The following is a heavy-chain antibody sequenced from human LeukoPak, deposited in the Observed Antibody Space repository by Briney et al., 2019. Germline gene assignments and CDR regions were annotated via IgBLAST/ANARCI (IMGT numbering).Heavy chain of an antibody. D-gene: IGHD3-22*01. CDR1: GYTFTSYA. Sequence: ASVKVSCKASGYTFTSYAMHWVRQAPGQRLEWMGWINAGNGNTKYSQKFQGRVTITADESTSTAYMELSSLRSEDTAVYYCAGPYYYDSSGYYLNWGQGTLVTVSS. J-gene: IGHJ4*02. CDR2: INAGNGNT. V-gene: IGHV1-3*01. CDR3: AGPYYYDSSGYYLN.